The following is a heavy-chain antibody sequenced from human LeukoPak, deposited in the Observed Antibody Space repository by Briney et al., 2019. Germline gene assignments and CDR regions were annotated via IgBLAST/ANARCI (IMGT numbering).Heavy chain of an antibody. CDR2: IYYIGST. V-gene: IGHV4-39*07. CDR3: ARVTRSTYYYYYMDV. J-gene: IGHJ6*03. Sequence: SETLSLTCTVSGDSFSSSSYYWGWIRQPPGKGPEWIGSIYYIGSTFYNPSLKSRVTISIDTSKNQFSLELSSVTAADTAVYYCARVTRSTYYYYYMDVWGKGTTVTVSS. CDR1: GDSFSSSSYY.